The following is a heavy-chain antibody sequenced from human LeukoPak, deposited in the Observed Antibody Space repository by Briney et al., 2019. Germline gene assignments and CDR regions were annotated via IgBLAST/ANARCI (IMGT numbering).Heavy chain of an antibody. V-gene: IGHV5-10-1*01. CDR1: GYSFTSYW. Sequence: GESLWISCKGSGYSFTSYWISWVRQMPGKGLEWMGRIDPSDSYTNYSPSFQGHVTISADKSISTAYLQWSSLKASDTAMYYCARHGEVAATPDNSGLDYWGQGTLVTVSS. J-gene: IGHJ4*02. CDR2: IDPSDSYT. CDR3: ARHGEVAATPDNSGLDY. D-gene: IGHD2-15*01.